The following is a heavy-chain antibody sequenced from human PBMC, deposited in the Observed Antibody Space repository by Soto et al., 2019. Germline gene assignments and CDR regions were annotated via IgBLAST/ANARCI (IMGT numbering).Heavy chain of an antibody. CDR2: IIGSGGST. CDR3: AKYRCTSISCYLPFDD. D-gene: IGHD2-2*01. Sequence: PGGSLRLSCAASGFSFSNYAMSWVRQAPGKGLEWVSGIIGSGGSTYYAESVKGRFTISRDNSKNTLYLQMNSLRAEDTAVYYCAKYRCTSISCYLPFDDWGQGILVTVSS. V-gene: IGHV3-23*01. CDR1: GFSFSNYA. J-gene: IGHJ4*02.